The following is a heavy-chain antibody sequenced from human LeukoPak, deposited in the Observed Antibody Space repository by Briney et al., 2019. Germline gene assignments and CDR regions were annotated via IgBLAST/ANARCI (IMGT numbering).Heavy chain of an antibody. CDR2: ISAYNGNT. CDR1: GYTFTSYG. CDR3: ARAAIVVVTAPTDY. J-gene: IGHJ4*02. V-gene: IGHV1-18*01. Sequence: ASVKVSCKASGYTFTSYGISWVRQAPGQGLEWMGWISAYNGNTNYAQKLQGRVTMTTDTSTSTAYMELRSLRSDGTAVYYCARAAIVVVTAPTDYWGQGTLVTVSS. D-gene: IGHD2-21*02.